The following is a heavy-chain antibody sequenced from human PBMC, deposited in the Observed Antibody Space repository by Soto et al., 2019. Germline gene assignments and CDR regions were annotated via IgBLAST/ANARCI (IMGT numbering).Heavy chain of an antibody. D-gene: IGHD3-22*01. CDR3: ARSSPHSGYYAPCDY. CDR2: IYYSGST. Sequence: SETLCLTCTVYGGSISSSIYYWGWIRQPPGKGLEWIGSIYYSGSTYYNPSLKSRVTISVDTSKNQFSLKLSSVTAADTAVYYCARSSPHSGYYAPCDYWGQGTLVTVSS. V-gene: IGHV4-39*01. CDR1: GGSISSSIYY. J-gene: IGHJ4*02.